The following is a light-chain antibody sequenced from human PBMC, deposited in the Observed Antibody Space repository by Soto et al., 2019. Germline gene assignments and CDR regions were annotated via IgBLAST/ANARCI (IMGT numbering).Light chain of an antibody. CDR1: QSVSRN. CDR2: GAS. J-gene: IGKJ1*01. V-gene: IGKV3-15*01. CDR3: QQYDNWPPWT. Sequence: EIVLTQSPATLSLSPGERATLSCRASQSVSRNLAWYQQKPGQAPRLLIYGASARATGIPARFSGSGSGTEFALTISSLQSEDFGVYYCQQYDNWPPWTFGQGTKVDIK.